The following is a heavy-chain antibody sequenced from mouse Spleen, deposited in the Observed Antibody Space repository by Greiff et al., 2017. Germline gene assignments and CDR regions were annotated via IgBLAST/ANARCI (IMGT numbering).Heavy chain of an antibody. Sequence: VQLQQSGPEPVKPGASLKLSCKASGYSFTGYTMNWVKQSHGKNLEWIGLINPYNGGTSYNQKFKGKATLTVDKSSSTAYMELLSLTSEDSAVYYCARSGSSGFYAMDYWGQGTSVTVSS. CDR2: INPYNGGT. D-gene: IGHD3-1*01. V-gene: IGHV1-18*01. CDR1: GYSFTGYT. J-gene: IGHJ4*01. CDR3: ARSGSSGFYAMDY.